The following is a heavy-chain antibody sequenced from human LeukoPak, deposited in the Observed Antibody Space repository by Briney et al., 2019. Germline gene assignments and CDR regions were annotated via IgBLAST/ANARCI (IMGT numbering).Heavy chain of an antibody. CDR3: ARDLLVINADDAFDI. J-gene: IGHJ3*02. Sequence: GGSLRLSCATSGFTFSGYGMHWVRQAPGKGLEWVTVIWSDGSNKYYADSVKGRFTISRDNSKNTLYLQMNSLRAEDTAVYYCARDLLVINADDAFDIWGQGTMVTVSS. CDR2: IWSDGSNK. D-gene: IGHD3-22*01. V-gene: IGHV3-33*01. CDR1: GFTFSGYG.